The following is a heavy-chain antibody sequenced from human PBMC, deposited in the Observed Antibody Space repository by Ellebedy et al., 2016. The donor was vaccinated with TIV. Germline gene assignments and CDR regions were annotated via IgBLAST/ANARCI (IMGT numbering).Heavy chain of an antibody. CDR3: ARTTGGDFDY. Sequence: ASVKVSCXASGYTFTNYYMHWVRQAPGQGLEWMGLISPTGGSTSYAQKFQGRVTMTRDTSTSTVYMELSSLRSEDTAMYYCARTTGGDFDYWGQGTLVTVSS. D-gene: IGHD4-17*01. CDR2: ISPTGGST. J-gene: IGHJ4*02. CDR1: GYTFTNYY. V-gene: IGHV1-46*01.